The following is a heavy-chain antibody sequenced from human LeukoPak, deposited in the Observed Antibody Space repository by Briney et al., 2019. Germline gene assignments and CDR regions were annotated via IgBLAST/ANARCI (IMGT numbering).Heavy chain of an antibody. CDR2: IYYSGST. CDR3: ARLLRSRDGYNYFVY. Sequence: SETLSLTCTVSGGSTSSYYWSWLRQPPGKGLEGIGYIYYSGSTNYNPSLKSRVTISVDTSKNQFSLKLSSVTAADTAVYYCARLLRSRDGYNYFVYWGQGTLVTVSS. CDR1: GGSTSSYY. D-gene: IGHD5-24*01. J-gene: IGHJ4*02. V-gene: IGHV4-59*08.